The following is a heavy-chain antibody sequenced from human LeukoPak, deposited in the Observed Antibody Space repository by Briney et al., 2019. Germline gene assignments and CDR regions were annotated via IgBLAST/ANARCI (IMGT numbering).Heavy chain of an antibody. J-gene: IGHJ3*02. CDR2: ISSSSSTI. D-gene: IGHD3-22*01. Sequence: GGSLRLSCAASGFTFSDYYMSWIRQAPGKGLEWVSYISSSSSTIYYADSVKGRFTISRDNAKNSLYLQMNSLRAEDTAVYNCARDPLDTVRSTRIVVVMDAFDIWGQGTMVTVSS. V-gene: IGHV3-11*04. CDR3: ARDPLDTVRSTRIVVVMDAFDI. CDR1: GFTFSDYY.